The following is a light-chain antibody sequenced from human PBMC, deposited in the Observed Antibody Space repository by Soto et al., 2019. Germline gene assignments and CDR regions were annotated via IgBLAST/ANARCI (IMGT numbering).Light chain of an antibody. CDR3: CSYAGSYRGV. Sequence: QSALTQPRSVSGSPGQSVTISCTGTSSDVGGYNYVSWYQQHPGKAPKLMIYDVSKRPSGVPDRFSGSKSGNTASLTISGLHAEDEADYYCCSYAGSYRGVFGTRTKLTVL. J-gene: IGLJ1*01. CDR2: DVS. CDR1: SSDVGGYNY. V-gene: IGLV2-11*01.